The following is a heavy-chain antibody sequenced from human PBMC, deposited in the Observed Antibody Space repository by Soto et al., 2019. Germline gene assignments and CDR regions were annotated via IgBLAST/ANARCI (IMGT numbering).Heavy chain of an antibody. Sequence: SVQFSRKASRFTFTSSAVQWVLQAGGQRLEWIGWLVVGTGNTNYAQNFQARVTITRDMSKSTAYMALSSLRSEDTAVYYCAASSRYFDWFFDPSGQGTLVTVPS. CDR3: AASSRYFDWFFDP. D-gene: IGHD3-9*01. CDR2: LVVGTGNT. CDR1: RFTFTSSA. V-gene: IGHV1-58*01. J-gene: IGHJ5*02.